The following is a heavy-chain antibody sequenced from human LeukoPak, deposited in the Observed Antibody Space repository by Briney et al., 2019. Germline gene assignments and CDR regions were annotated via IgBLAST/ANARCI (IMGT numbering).Heavy chain of an antibody. CDR2: TSSSDAGT. V-gene: IGHV3-23*01. Sequence: GGSLSLSCAASGFTLSTYAMSWVRQTPGKGLEWVAATSSSDAGTYHADSVRGRFTISRDNSKNTLYLQMNSLRAEDAAVYFCARFIAAPYYFDYWGRGTLVTVSS. J-gene: IGHJ4*02. CDR1: GFTLSTYA. D-gene: IGHD6-13*01. CDR3: ARFIAAPYYFDY.